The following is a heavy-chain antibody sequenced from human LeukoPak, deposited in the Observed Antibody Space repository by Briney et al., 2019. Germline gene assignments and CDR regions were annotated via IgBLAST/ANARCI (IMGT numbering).Heavy chain of an antibody. D-gene: IGHD3-16*01. CDR2: ISPYNGNT. J-gene: IGHJ4*02. CDR1: GYSFIYNG. Sequence: ASVKVSCKASGYSFIYNGINWVRQAPGQGLEWMGWISPYNGNTNFAQRLQGRVTLTTDTSTSTAYLELRSLRSDDTAVYYCARGETRNDYWGQGTLVTVSS. CDR3: ARGETRNDY. V-gene: IGHV1-18*01.